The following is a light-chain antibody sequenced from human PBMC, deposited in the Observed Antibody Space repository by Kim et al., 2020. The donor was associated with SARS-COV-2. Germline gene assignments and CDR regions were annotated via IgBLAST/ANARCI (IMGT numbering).Light chain of an antibody. J-gene: IGKJ2*01. Sequence: DIQMTQSPSSLSASVGDRVTVTCRASQSISKYLSWYQQRPGEAPKLLLYSASTLQRGVPSRFSGSGSGTHFTLTISSLQLEDFATYYCQQSYSMPSTFGPGTKLEI. CDR1: QSISKY. CDR2: SAS. V-gene: IGKV1-39*01. CDR3: QQSYSMPST.